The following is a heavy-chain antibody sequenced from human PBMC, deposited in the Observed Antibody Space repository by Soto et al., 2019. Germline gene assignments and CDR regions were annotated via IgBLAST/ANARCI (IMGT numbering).Heavy chain of an antibody. D-gene: IGHD3-16*01. CDR1: GSAYTCND. CDR2: VNPNSSNT. V-gene: IGHV1-8*01. CDR3: ARGRGVMITFGGVKNFDP. Sequence: ASAKATLKASGSAYTCNDINGVRQATGKGLEWMGWVNPNSSNTGYAQKFQGRVTMTRNTSISTAYMGLSSLRSEDTAVYYCARGRGVMITFGGVKNFDPWGQGTRVTVYS. J-gene: IGHJ5*02.